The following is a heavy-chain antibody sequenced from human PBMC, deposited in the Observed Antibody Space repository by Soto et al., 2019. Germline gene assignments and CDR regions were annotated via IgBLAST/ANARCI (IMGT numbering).Heavy chain of an antibody. CDR1: GYTLTWNA. D-gene: IGHD5-18*01. CDR3: ASATGMVALDY. Sequence: HVQLVQSVAEEKKPGASVKVSCKASGYTLTWNAVHWVRQAPGQGLEWMGRLSVGDAYTKYSRECQGRATFTRDTAASTVYMELSSLRSEDTAVDYCASATGMVALDYWGQGTLVTVSS. V-gene: IGHV1-3*05. CDR2: LSVGDAYT. J-gene: IGHJ4*02.